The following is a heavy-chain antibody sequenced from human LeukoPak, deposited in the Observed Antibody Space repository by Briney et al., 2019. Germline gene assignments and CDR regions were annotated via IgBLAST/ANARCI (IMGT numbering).Heavy chain of an antibody. CDR1: GFTFSDYS. Sequence: GGSLTLSCAASGFTFSDYSMHWLRQAPGKGLEWVSYIGANSAIYYADSVKGRFTISRDNAKNSLSLQMNSLRDDDTAVYYCAREGYYGAFDIWGQGTMVTVSS. CDR2: IGANSAI. D-gene: IGHD3-10*01. V-gene: IGHV3-48*02. J-gene: IGHJ3*02. CDR3: AREGYYGAFDI.